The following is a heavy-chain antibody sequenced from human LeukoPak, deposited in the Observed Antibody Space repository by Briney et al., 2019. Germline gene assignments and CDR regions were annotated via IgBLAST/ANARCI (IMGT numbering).Heavy chain of an antibody. Sequence: GASVKVSCKASGYAFTNYGFSWVRQAPGQGLEWVGWITPYNGDTNYADKVQGRVTKTTDTSTRTAYMELRSLRSDDTAVYYCAREGDGRSGDVRAFDIWGQGTMVTVSS. CDR3: AREGDGRSGDVRAFDI. V-gene: IGHV1-18*01. CDR2: ITPYNGDT. J-gene: IGHJ3*02. CDR1: GYAFTNYG. D-gene: IGHD7-27*01.